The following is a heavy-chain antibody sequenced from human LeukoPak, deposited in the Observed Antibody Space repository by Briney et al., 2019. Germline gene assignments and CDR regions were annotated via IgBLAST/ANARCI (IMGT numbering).Heavy chain of an antibody. CDR3: AKVLDYYDSSGYFSWAFDI. CDR1: GVTFDDYA. D-gene: IGHD3-22*01. J-gene: IGHJ3*02. CDR2: ISWNSGSI. Sequence: GGSLRLSCAASGVTFDDYAMHWVRQAPGKGLEWVSGISWNSGSIGYADSVKGRFTISRDNAKNSLYLQMNSLRAEDTALYYCAKVLDYYDSSGYFSWAFDIWGQGTMVTVSS. V-gene: IGHV3-9*01.